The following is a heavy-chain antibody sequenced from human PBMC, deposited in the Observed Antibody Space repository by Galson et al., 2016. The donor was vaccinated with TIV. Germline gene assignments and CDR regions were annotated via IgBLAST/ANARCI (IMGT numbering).Heavy chain of an antibody. Sequence: PALVKPTQTLTLTCTFSGFSLNTDGMCVNWIRQPPGKALEWLARIEWDDDKSYASSLKTRLTISKDTSKNQVVLTMTNMDPVDTATYYCARISGYYDSSGHYIPRGFDYWGQGTLVTVSS. J-gene: IGHJ4*02. CDR1: GFSLNTDGMC. CDR3: ARISGYYDSSGHYIPRGFDY. V-gene: IGHV2-70*11. CDR2: IEWDDDK. D-gene: IGHD3-22*01.